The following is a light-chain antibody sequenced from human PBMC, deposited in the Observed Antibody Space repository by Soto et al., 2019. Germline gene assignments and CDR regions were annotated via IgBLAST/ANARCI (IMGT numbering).Light chain of an antibody. CDR3: QQYDNWWT. CDR1: QSVRSS. CDR2: GAS. Sequence: EMVMTQSPATLSVSPGERATLSCRASQSVRSSLAWYQQKPGQAPRLLIYGASTRATSVPARFSGSGSGTEFTLTISSLQSEDFAVYYCQQYDNWWTIGQGTKVDIK. V-gene: IGKV3-15*01. J-gene: IGKJ1*01.